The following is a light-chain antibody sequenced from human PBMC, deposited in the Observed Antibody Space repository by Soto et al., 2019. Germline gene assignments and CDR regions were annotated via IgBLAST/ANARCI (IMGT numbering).Light chain of an antibody. Sequence: IHMTQSPFSLSASVGDRETVTCRASQSITTYLNWYQQKPGKAPKLLIYAASSLQSGVPSRFSGSGSGTDFTLTIISLQPEDFATYICQQSYGTPWTFGQGTKVDIK. J-gene: IGKJ1*01. CDR1: QSITTY. CDR2: AAS. V-gene: IGKV1-39*01. CDR3: QQSYGTPWT.